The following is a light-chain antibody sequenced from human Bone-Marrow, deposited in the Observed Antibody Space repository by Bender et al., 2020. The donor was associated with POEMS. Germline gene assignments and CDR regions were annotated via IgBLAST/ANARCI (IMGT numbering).Light chain of an antibody. V-gene: IGLV2-23*02. CDR3: CSHAGTSTNI. CDR1: SSDVGGYNS. CDR2: EVS. Sequence: QSALTQPASVSGSPGQSITISCIGTSSDVGGYNSVSWYQQHPGKAPKVIIYEVSQRPSGVSNRFSGSKSGNTASLTISGLQAEDEADYYCCSHAGTSTNIFGGGTKLTVL. J-gene: IGLJ2*01.